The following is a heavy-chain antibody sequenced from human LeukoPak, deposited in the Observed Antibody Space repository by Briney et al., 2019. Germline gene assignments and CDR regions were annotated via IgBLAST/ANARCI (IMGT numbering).Heavy chain of an antibody. CDR2: IHNSGTT. J-gene: IGHJ4*02. CDR1: GGSISSSY. Sequence: PSETLSLICTVSGGSISSSYWSWIRQPPGEGPEWIAYIHNSGTTKYNPSLKSRITISMDTSKNQFSLKLTSVTAADTAVYYCARQGEQQLVYFDYWGQGTLVTVSS. V-gene: IGHV4-59*08. CDR3: ARQGEQQLVYFDY. D-gene: IGHD6-13*01.